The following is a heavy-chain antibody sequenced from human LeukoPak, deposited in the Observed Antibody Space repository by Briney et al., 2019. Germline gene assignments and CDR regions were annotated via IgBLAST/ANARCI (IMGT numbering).Heavy chain of an antibody. V-gene: IGHV4-39*07. J-gene: IGHJ5*02. CDR3: ARAGGNWFDP. D-gene: IGHD3-10*01. CDR2: IYYSGST. CDR1: GGSISSSSYY. Sequence: PSETLSLTCTVSGGSISSSSYYWGWIRQPPGKGLEWIGSIYYSGSTNYNPSLKSRVTISVDTSKNQFSLRLSSVTAADTAVYYCARAGGNWFDPWGQGTLVTVSS.